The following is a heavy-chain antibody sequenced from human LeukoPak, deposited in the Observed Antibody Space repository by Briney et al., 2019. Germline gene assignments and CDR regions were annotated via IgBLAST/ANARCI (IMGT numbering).Heavy chain of an antibody. J-gene: IGHJ5*02. CDR1: GFTFSSYA. D-gene: IGHD6-25*01. Sequence: GSLRLSCAASGFTFSSYAMSWVRQPPGKGLEWIGQINHSGSTNYNPSLKSRVTISVDTSKNQFSLKLSSVTAADTAVYYCARVLAASWFDPWGQGTLVTVSS. CDR2: INHSGST. CDR3: ARVLAASWFDP. V-gene: IGHV4-34*01.